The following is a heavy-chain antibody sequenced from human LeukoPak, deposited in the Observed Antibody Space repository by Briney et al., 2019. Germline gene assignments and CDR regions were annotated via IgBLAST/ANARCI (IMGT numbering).Heavy chain of an antibody. J-gene: IGHJ4*02. CDR1: GDSLSSSSYY. Sequence: SETLSLTRTVSGDSLSSSSYYWGWIRQPPGKGLEWIGSISYTGDTYYSPSLRSRVPKSVDTSQNQFTLKLTAVTAADSAVYCCASTIVMLTAITFDYWGQGTPVTVSS. D-gene: IGHD2-21*02. CDR3: ASTIVMLTAITFDY. V-gene: IGHV4-39*01. CDR2: ISYTGDT.